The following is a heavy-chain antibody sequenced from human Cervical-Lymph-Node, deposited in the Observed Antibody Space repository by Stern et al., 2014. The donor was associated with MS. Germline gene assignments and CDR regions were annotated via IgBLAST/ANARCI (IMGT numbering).Heavy chain of an antibody. CDR3: VLPSKVTTAAFDV. D-gene: IGHD4-17*01. CDR1: GGTFTSFS. V-gene: IGHV1-69*06. CDR2: IITIFDKP. J-gene: IGHJ3*01. Sequence: EPLVASRAEVQKPGSSVNVSCKASGGTFTSFSINWVRQVPGQSLAWMGGIITIFDKPTLAQKFQGRVTITADSSTSTVYMALNSLRSDDTAVYYCVLPSKVTTAAFDVWGRGTMVTVSS.